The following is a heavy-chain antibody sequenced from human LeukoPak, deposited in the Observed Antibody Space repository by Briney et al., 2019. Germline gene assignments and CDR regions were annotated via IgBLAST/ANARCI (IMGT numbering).Heavy chain of an antibody. D-gene: IGHD6-13*01. V-gene: IGHV3-30*18. CDR2: ISYDGSNK. Sequence: GGSLRLSCAASGFTVSSYGMHWVRQAPGKGLEWVAVISYDGSNKYYADSVKGRFTISRDNSKNTLYLQMNSLRAEDTAVYYCAKTGSFLSHSSSWGYGMDVWGKGTTVTVSS. CDR1: GFTVSSYG. CDR3: AKTGSFLSHSSSWGYGMDV. J-gene: IGHJ6*04.